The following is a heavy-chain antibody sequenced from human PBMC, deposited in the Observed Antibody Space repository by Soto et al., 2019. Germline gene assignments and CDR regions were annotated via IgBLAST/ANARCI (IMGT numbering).Heavy chain of an antibody. CDR1: GYTFTSYG. CDR2: ISPYNGNT. CDR3: ARGYYDFWSGYLTPNWFDP. D-gene: IGHD3-3*01. Sequence: ASVKVSCEASGYTFTSYGISWVRQAPGQGLEWMGWISPYNGNTNYAQKLQDRVTMTTDTSTSTAYMELRSLRSDDTAVYYCARGYYDFWSGYLTPNWFDPWGQGTLVTVSS. J-gene: IGHJ5*02. V-gene: IGHV1-18*04.